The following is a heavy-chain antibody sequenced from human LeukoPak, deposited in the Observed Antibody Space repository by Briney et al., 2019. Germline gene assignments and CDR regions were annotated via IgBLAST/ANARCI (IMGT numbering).Heavy chain of an antibody. CDR1: GFTFDDYA. CDR3: AKDRGG. CDR2: ISWNSGSI. J-gene: IGHJ4*02. D-gene: IGHD4-23*01. V-gene: IGHV3-9*01. Sequence: GGSLRLSCAASGFTFDDYAMHWVRQAPGKGLEWVSGISWNSGSIGYADSVEGRFTISRDNAKNSLYLQMNSLRAEDTALYYCAKDRGGWGQGTLVTVSS.